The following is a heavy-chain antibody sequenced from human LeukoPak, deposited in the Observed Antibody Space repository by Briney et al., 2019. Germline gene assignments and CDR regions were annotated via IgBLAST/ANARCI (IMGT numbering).Heavy chain of an antibody. Sequence: GGSLRLSCAASGFTFDDYGMSWVRQAPGKGLEWVSGINWNGGSTGYADSVKGRFTTSRDNAKNSLYLQMNSLRAEDTALYYCASGRTIAVAGRFDYWGQGTLVTVSS. CDR1: GFTFDDYG. V-gene: IGHV3-20*04. J-gene: IGHJ4*02. D-gene: IGHD6-19*01. CDR2: INWNGGST. CDR3: ASGRTIAVAGRFDY.